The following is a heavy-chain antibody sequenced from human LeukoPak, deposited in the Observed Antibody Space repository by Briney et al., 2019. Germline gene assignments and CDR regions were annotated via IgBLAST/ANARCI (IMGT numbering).Heavy chain of an antibody. V-gene: IGHV3-23*01. J-gene: IGHJ6*03. CDR2: ISGSGGNT. CDR3: AKIAVAAYSYHYMDV. Sequence: GGSLRLSCAASGFSFSSYAMTWVRQAPGKGLEWVSGISGSGGNTYYADSVKGRFTISRDNSRKMLYLQMRNLRAEDTAVYYCAKIAVAAYSYHYMDVWGKGTTVTVSS. CDR1: GFSFSSYA. D-gene: IGHD6-13*01.